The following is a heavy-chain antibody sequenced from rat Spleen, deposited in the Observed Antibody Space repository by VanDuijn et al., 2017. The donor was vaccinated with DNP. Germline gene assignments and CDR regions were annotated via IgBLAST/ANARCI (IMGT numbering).Heavy chain of an antibody. CDR2: ISTSGSRT. D-gene: IGHD1-11*01. CDR3: ARHEGSDWYFDF. Sequence: EVQLVESGGGLVQPGRSLKLSCAASGFTFSNYYMAWVRQAPKKGLEWVATISTSGSRTYYPDSVKGRFTISRDNAKSSLYLQMNSLKSEDTATYYCARHEGSDWYFDFWGPGTMVTVSS. J-gene: IGHJ1*01. CDR1: GFTFSNYY. V-gene: IGHV5-25*01.